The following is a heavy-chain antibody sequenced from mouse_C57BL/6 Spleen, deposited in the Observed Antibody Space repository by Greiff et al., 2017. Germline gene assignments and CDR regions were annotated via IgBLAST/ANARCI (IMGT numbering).Heavy chain of an antibody. Sequence: EVQGVESGGGLVKPGGSLKLSCAASGFTFSSYAMSWVRQTPEKRLEWVATISDGGSYTYYPDNVKGRFTISRDNAKNNLYLQMSHLKSEDTAMYYCARDYYGNSYYFDYWGQGTTLTVSS. J-gene: IGHJ2*01. D-gene: IGHD2-1*01. CDR3: ARDYYGNSYYFDY. CDR2: ISDGGSYT. CDR1: GFTFSSYA. V-gene: IGHV5-4*01.